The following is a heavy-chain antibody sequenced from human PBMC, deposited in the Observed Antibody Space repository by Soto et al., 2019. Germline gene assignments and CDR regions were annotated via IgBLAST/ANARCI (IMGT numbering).Heavy chain of an antibody. J-gene: IGHJ4*02. V-gene: IGHV3-49*03. CDR1: GFTFGDYA. Sequence: GGSLRLSCTASGFTFGDYAMSWFRQAPGKGLEWVGFIRSKAYGGTTEYYADSVKGRFTISRDNSKNTLYLQMNSLRAEDTAVYYCARPDIVAAYSSGWYGGYYFDYWGQGTLVTVSS. CDR2: IRSKAYGGTT. CDR3: ARPDIVAAYSSGWYGGYYFDY. D-gene: IGHD6-19*01.